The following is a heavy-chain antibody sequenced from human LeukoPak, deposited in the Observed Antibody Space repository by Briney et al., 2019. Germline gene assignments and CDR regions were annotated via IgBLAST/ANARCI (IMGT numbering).Heavy chain of an antibody. J-gene: IGHJ6*04. Sequence: ASVKVSCKTSGYSFTSYNLHWVRQAPGQRLEWMGIIKPSGTDTNYAQKFQDRLTITADKSTSTAYMELSSLRSEDTAVYYCASATLRCSGGSCYEMDVWGKGTTVTVSS. CDR1: GYSFTSYN. CDR3: ASATLRCSGGSCYEMDV. CDR2: IKPSGTDT. D-gene: IGHD2-15*01. V-gene: IGHV1-46*01.